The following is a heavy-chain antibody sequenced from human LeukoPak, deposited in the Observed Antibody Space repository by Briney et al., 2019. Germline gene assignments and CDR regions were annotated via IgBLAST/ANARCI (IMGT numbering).Heavy chain of an antibody. Sequence: GGSLRLSCAASGFTSSSYSMNWVRQAPGKGLEWVSYISGTSSPRYYADSVKGRFTITRDNAKNSLYLQMNSLRAEDTAVYYCARDVYGDYAIDYWGQGTLVTVSS. J-gene: IGHJ4*02. V-gene: IGHV3-48*04. CDR1: GFTSSSYS. CDR3: ARDVYGDYAIDY. CDR2: ISGTSSPR. D-gene: IGHD4-17*01.